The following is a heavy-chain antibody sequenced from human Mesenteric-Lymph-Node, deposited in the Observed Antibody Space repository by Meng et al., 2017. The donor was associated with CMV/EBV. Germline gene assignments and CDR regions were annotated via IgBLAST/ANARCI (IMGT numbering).Heavy chain of an antibody. CDR1: SLSTSGVG. CDR2: IYWDDDT. D-gene: IGHD3-10*01. J-gene: IGHJ4*02. V-gene: IGHV2-5*02. Sequence: SLSTSGVGVGWIRQPPGKALELLALIYWDDDTRSSPSLKSRLTITKDTSKNQVVLTMTNMDPVDTATYYCAHLASYYGSGSYSPFDYWGQGTLVTVSS. CDR3: AHLASYYGSGSYSPFDY.